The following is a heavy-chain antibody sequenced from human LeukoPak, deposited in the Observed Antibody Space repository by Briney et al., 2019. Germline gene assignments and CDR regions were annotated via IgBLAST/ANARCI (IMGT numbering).Heavy chain of an antibody. V-gene: IGHV3-21*04. J-gene: IGHJ4*02. CDR3: ARDLLDDDSSGYYYDY. CDR1: GFTFSSYS. Sequence: PGGSLRLSCAASGFTFSSYSMNWVRQAPGKGLEWVSSISSSSSYIYYADSVKGRFTISRDNAKNSLYLQMNSLRAEDTAVYYCARDLLDDDSSGYYYDYWGQGTLVTVSS. D-gene: IGHD3-22*01. CDR2: ISSSSSYI.